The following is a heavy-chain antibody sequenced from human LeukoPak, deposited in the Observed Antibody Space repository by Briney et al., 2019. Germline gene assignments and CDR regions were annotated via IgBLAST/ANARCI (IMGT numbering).Heavy chain of an antibody. CDR3: ARTVGATRPVDY. CDR2: ISSSSSYI. V-gene: IGHV3-21*01. CDR1: GFTFSSYS. D-gene: IGHD1-26*01. J-gene: IGHJ4*02. Sequence: PGGSLRLSCAASGFTFSSYSMNWVRQAPGKGLEWVSSISSSSSYIYYADSVKGRFTISRDNAKNSLYLQMNSLRAEDTAVYYCARTVGATRPVDYWGQGTLVTVSS.